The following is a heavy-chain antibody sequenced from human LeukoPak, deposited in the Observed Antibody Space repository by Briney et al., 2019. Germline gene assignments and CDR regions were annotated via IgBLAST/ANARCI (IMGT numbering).Heavy chain of an antibody. Sequence: PGGSLRLSCAASGFTFSSYDMHWVRQATGKGLEWVSAIGTAGDTYYPGSVKGRFTISRENAKNSLHLQMNSLRAEDTAVYYCAKDGDSSSWPEYYYYGMDVWGQGTTVTVSS. V-gene: IGHV3-13*01. J-gene: IGHJ6*02. CDR3: AKDGDSSSWPEYYYYGMDV. CDR2: IGTAGDT. CDR1: GFTFSSYD. D-gene: IGHD6-13*01.